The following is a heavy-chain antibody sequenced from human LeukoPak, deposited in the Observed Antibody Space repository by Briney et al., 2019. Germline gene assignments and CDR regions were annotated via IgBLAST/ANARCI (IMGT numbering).Heavy chain of an antibody. CDR3: ARAGRCGGDCYYDY. D-gene: IGHD2-21*02. CDR2: TRNKANSYTT. J-gene: IGHJ4*02. CDR1: GFTFSDHY. Sequence: WGSLRLSCAASGFTFSDHYMDWVRQAPGKGLEWVGRTRNKANSYTTEHAASVKGRFTISRDDSENSLYLQMNGLKTEDTAVYYCARAGRCGGDCYYDYWGRGTLVTVSS. V-gene: IGHV3-72*01.